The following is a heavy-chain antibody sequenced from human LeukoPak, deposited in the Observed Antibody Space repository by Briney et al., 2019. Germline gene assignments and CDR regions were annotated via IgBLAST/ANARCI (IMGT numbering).Heavy chain of an antibody. CDR1: GDSISSSSYY. V-gene: IGHV4-39*07. CDR3: ANMITFGGVIAYDY. CDR2: IYYSGST. J-gene: IGHJ4*02. Sequence: PSETLSLTCTGSGDSISSSSYYWGWIRQPPGKGLEWIGSIYYSGSTYYNPSLKSRVTMSVDTSKNQFSLKLSSVTAADTAVYYCANMITFGGVIAYDYWGQGTLVTVSS. D-gene: IGHD3-16*02.